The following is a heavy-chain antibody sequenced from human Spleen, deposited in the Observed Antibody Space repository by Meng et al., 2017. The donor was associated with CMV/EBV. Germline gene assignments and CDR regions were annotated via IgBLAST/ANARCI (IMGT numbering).Heavy chain of an antibody. CDR3: ARDSHAGRYCSGGSCYDVY. J-gene: IGHJ4*02. CDR1: GFTFSNSD. V-gene: IGHV3-19*01. D-gene: IGHD2-15*01. CDR2: VSWNGSRT. Sequence: GGSLRLSCAASGFTFSNSDMNWVRQAPGKGLEWVSGVSWNGSRTHYADSVKGRFIISRDNAKNSLYLQMNSLRAEDTAVYYCARDSHAGRYCSGGSCYDVYWGQGTLVTVSS.